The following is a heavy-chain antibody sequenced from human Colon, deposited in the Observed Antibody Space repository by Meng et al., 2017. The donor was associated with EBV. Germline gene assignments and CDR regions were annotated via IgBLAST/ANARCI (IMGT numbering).Heavy chain of an antibody. Sequence: QVQRTVSVPGLGKPSWTLSLTCAVSGGSISGTNWWSWVRQPPGKGLEWIGEIYHSGSTNYNPSLKSRVTISVDKSKNQFSLKLNSVTAADTAVYYCARTAYFDFQRAFGYWGQGTLVTVSS. J-gene: IGHJ4*02. CDR3: ARTAYFDFQRAFGY. CDR2: IYHSGST. D-gene: IGHD2/OR15-2a*01. CDR1: GGSISGTNW. V-gene: IGHV4-4*02.